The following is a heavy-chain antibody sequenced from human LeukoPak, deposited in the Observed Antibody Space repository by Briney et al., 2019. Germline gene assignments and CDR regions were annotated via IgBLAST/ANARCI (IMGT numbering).Heavy chain of an antibody. CDR3: VKGFYYDSRELQSYYYYYYMDV. D-gene: IGHD3-22*01. J-gene: IGHJ6*03. CDR2: IKGDGSST. Sequence: PGGSLRLSCAASGFTFSSYWMHWVRQAPGKGLVWVSRIKGDGSSTSYADSVKGRFTISRDNAKNTLYLQMNSLRAEDTAVYYCVKGFYYDSRELQSYYYYYYMDVWGKGTTVTISS. CDR1: GFTFSSYW. V-gene: IGHV3-74*01.